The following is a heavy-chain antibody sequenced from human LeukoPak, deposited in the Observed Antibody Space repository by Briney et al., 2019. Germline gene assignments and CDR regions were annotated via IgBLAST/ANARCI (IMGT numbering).Heavy chain of an antibody. J-gene: IGHJ3*02. CDR1: EFTFSSYS. Sequence: GGSLRLSCAASEFTFSSYSMNWVRQAPGKGLEWVSTISTGGSATYYADSVKGRFTISRDNSKNTLYLQMNSLRAEDTAVYYCAKVMDGFGELLDAFDIWGQGTMVTVSS. CDR2: ISTGGSAT. D-gene: IGHD3-10*01. CDR3: AKVMDGFGELLDAFDI. V-gene: IGHV3-23*01.